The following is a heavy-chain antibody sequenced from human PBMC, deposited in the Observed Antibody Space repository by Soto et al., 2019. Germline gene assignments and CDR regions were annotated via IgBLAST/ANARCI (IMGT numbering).Heavy chain of an antibody. J-gene: IGHJ4*02. V-gene: IGHV3-23*01. CDR2: IRDTGYTT. CDR1: GFTFSNYA. Sequence: PGGSLRLSCVVSGFTFSNYAMSWVRQAPGKGLEWVSAIRDTGYTTYYAGSVKGRFIISRDNSKNTLYLQMNSLSAEDTAVYYCAKDLTSTSRIPELWGQGTLVTVYS. CDR3: AKDLTSTSRIPEL. D-gene: IGHD2-2*01.